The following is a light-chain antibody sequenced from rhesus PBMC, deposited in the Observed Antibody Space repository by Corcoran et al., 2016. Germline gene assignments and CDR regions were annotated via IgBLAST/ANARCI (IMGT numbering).Light chain of an antibody. Sequence: DVVMPQSPLSLPITPGQPASISCRPSQSLVHSNGNTYLSWYQQKPGQPPRLLIYKVSNRDSGVPDRFSGSGAGTDFALKISRVEAGEVGVYYCGQGTHWPRTFGQGTKVEIK. J-gene: IGKJ1*01. CDR1: QSLVHSNGNTY. CDR2: KVS. CDR3: GQGTHWPRT. V-gene: IGKV2-64*01.